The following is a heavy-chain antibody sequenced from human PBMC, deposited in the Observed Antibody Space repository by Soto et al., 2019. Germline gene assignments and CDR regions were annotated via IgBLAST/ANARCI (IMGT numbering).Heavy chain of an antibody. CDR1: GDSVSSNSAA. Sequence: PSQTLSLTCAISGDSVSSNSAAWNWIRQSPSRGLEWLGRTYYRSKWYNDYAVSVKSRISINADTSRNQFSLQLNSVTPEDTAVYYCAGPMVSRFAYWGQGTLVTVSS. D-gene: IGHD1-20*01. J-gene: IGHJ4*02. V-gene: IGHV6-1*01. CDR3: AGPMVSRFAY. CDR2: TYYRSKWYN.